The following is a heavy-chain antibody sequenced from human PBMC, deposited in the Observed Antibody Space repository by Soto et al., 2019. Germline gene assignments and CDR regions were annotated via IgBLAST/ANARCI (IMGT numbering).Heavy chain of an antibody. Sequence: KPGGSLRLSCAASGFTFSDYYMSWIRQAPGKGLEWVSYISSSSSYTNYADSVKGRFTISRDNAKNSLYLQMNSLRAEDTAVYYCARDVEYSSSGDAFDIWGQGTMVTVSS. CDR3: ARDVEYSSSGDAFDI. D-gene: IGHD6-6*01. J-gene: IGHJ3*02. V-gene: IGHV3-11*06. CDR1: GFTFSDYY. CDR2: ISSSSSYT.